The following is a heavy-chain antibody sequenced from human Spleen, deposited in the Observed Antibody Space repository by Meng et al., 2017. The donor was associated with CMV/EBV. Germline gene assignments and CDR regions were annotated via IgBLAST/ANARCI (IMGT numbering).Heavy chain of an antibody. D-gene: IGHD6-19*01. CDR2: IKQDGSEK. V-gene: IGHV3-7*01. CDR1: GFTFNNYW. CDR3: AREGGSSGWYDYYYYGMDV. Sequence: GESLKISCATSGFTFNNYWMSWVRLAPGMGLEWVANIKQDGSEKYYVDSVKGRFTISRDNAKNSLYLQMNSLRAEDTAVYYCAREGGSSGWYDYYYYGMDVWGQGTTVTVSS. J-gene: IGHJ6*02.